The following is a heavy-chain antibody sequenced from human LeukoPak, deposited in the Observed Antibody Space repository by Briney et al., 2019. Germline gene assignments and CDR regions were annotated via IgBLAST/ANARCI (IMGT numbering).Heavy chain of an antibody. CDR2: INHSGST. J-gene: IGHJ3*02. CDR3: ASTYYGGDAFDI. Sequence: PSETLSLTCAVYGGSFSGYYWSWIRQPPGKGLEWIGEINHSGSTNYNPSLKSRVTISVDTSKNQFSLKLSSVTAADTAVYYCASTYYGGDAFDIWGQGTIVTVSS. V-gene: IGHV4-34*01. CDR1: GGSFSGYY. D-gene: IGHD3-10*01.